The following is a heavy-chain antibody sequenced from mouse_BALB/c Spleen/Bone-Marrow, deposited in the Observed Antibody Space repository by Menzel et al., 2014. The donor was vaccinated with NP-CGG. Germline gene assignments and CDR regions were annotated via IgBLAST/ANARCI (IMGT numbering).Heavy chain of an antibody. V-gene: IGHV1-69*02. J-gene: IGHJ3*01. CDR3: ARTAY. Sequence: QVQLQQSGAGLVKPGAPVKLSCKASGYTFTDYWMNWVKQRPGRGLECIGRIDPSDSETHYNQKFKDKATLTVDKSSTTAYIQLSNLTSEDSAVYYCARTAYWGQGTLVTVSA. CDR1: GYTFTDYW. CDR2: IDPSDSET.